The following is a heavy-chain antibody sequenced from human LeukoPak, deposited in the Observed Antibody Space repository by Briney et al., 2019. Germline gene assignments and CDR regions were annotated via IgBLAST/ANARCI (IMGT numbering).Heavy chain of an antibody. V-gene: IGHV3-48*04. D-gene: IGHD3-16*02. CDR2: VSISSGTI. CDR3: ARTYVWGSYRPYPPDY. CDR1: GFTFTGHN. Sequence: PGGSLRLSCAASGFTFTGHNMNWVRQAPGKGLEWVSFVSISSGTIYYADSVKGRFSISRGNAKNSLYLQMNSLRAEDTAVYYCARTYVWGSYRPYPPDYWGQGTLVTVSS. J-gene: IGHJ4*02.